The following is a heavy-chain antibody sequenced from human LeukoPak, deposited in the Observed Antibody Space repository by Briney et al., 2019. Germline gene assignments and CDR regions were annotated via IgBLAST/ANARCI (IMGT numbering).Heavy chain of an antibody. D-gene: IGHD2-2*01. V-gene: IGHV4-39*01. CDR2: IYYSGST. J-gene: IGHJ4*02. CDR3: ARHTIVPAAMWYFDY. CDR1: GGSISSSSYY. Sequence: SETLSLTCTVSGGSISSSSYYWGWIRQPSGKGLEWIGSIYYSGSTYYNPSLKSRVTISVDTSKNQFSLKLSSVTAADTAVYYCARHTIVPAAMWYFDYWGQGTLVTVSS.